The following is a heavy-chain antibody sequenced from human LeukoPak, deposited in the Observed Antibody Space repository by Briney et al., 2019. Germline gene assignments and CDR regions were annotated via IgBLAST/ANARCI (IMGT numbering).Heavy chain of an antibody. CDR3: AKAYGSGSVSYYYYGMDV. Sequence: GSSVKVSCKASGGTFSSYAISWVRQAPGQGLEWMGRIIPIFGIANYAQKFQGRVTITADKSTSTAYMELSSLRDDDTAIYYCAKAYGSGSVSYYYYGMDVWGKGTSVTVSS. D-gene: IGHD3-10*01. CDR1: GGTFSSYA. J-gene: IGHJ6*04. CDR2: IIPIFGIA. V-gene: IGHV1-69*17.